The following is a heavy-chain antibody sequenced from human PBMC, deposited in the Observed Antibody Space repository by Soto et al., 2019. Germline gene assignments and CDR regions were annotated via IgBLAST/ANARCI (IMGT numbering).Heavy chain of an antibody. J-gene: IGHJ4*02. CDR3: ASLYGAYVPY. CDR2: INYSGST. Sequence: QLQLQESGPGLVKPSETLSLTCSVSGDSISSSSYYWGWIRQPPGKGLEWIGTINYSGSTYYNPSLKTRVTISLDTSKNQFPLKVSSVTAADTAVYYCASLYGAYVPYWGQGILVSVSS. D-gene: IGHD4-17*01. CDR1: GDSISSSSYY. V-gene: IGHV4-39*01.